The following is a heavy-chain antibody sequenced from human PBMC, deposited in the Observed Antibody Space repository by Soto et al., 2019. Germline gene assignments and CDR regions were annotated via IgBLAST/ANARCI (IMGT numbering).Heavy chain of an antibody. V-gene: IGHV1-69*12. CDR2: IIPVFGAA. CDR1: GATLNSFINYG. CDR3: ARGAATKLLVLKYDALEI. D-gene: IGHD5-12*01. J-gene: IGHJ3*02. Sequence: QVQLVQSGAEVKKPGSSVRVSCKASGATLNSFINYGITWVRQAPGQGLEYMGGIIPVFGAANHAQKFQGRVTISADESTRTVNMELSSLTSKDTAVYDCARGAATKLLVLKYDALEIWGQGTMVTVSS.